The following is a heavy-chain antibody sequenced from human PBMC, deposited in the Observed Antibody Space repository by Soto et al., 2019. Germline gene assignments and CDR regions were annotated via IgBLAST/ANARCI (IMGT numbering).Heavy chain of an antibody. CDR2: ISSSGTTI. J-gene: IGHJ4*02. Sequence: GGSLRLSCAASRFTFSSYEMNWVRQAPGKGLEWVSYISSSGTTIYYADSVKGRFTISRDNAKNSLYLQMNSLRAEDTAVYYCASLTVTTSADFDHWGQGTLVTVSS. V-gene: IGHV3-48*03. CDR3: ASLTVTTSADFDH. CDR1: RFTFSSYE. D-gene: IGHD4-17*01.